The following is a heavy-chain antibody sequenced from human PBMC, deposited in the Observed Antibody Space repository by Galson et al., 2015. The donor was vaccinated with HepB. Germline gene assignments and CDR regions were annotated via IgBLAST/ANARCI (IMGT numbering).Heavy chain of an antibody. CDR1: GFTFSSYA. CDR2: ISGSGGST. V-gene: IGHV3-23*01. J-gene: IGHJ4*02. Sequence: SLRLSCAASGFTFSSYAMSWVRQAPGKGLEWVSAISGSGGSTYYADSVKGRFTISRDNSKNTLYLQMNSLRAEDTAVYYCAKDLYGSGSPTFDYWGQGTLVTVSP. CDR3: AKDLYGSGSPTFDY. D-gene: IGHD3-10*01.